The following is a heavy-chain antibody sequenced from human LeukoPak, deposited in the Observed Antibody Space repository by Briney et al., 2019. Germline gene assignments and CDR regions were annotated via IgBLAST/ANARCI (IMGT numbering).Heavy chain of an antibody. D-gene: IGHD5-18*01. Sequence: GGSLRLSCAASGFTFSTYSMSWVRQAPGKGLEWVANIKQDGSEKYYVDSVKGRFTISRDNAKNSLYLQMNSLRAEDTAVYYCARGYSYGTTFDYWGQGTLVTVSS. V-gene: IGHV3-7*03. CDR3: ARGYSYGTTFDY. CDR1: GFTFSTYS. CDR2: IKQDGSEK. J-gene: IGHJ4*02.